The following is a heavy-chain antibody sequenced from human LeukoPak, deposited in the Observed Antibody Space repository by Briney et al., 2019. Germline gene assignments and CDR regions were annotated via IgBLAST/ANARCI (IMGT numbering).Heavy chain of an antibody. J-gene: IGHJ4*02. CDR1: GGSISSSSYY. D-gene: IGHD2-2*02. V-gene: IGHV4-39*01. CDR2: IYYSGST. Sequence: PSETLSLTCTVSGGSISSSSYYWGWIRQPPGKGLEWIGSIYYSGSTNYNPSLKSRVTIPVDTSKNQFALKLSSVTAADTAVYYCARRYCTSTSCYKALGDFDYWGQGTLVTVSS. CDR3: ARRYCTSTSCYKALGDFDY.